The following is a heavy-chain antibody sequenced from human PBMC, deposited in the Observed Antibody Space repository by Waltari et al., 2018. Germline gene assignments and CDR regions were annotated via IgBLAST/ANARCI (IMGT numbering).Heavy chain of an antibody. CDR1: GFSLSTSGVG. V-gene: IGHV2-5*01. Sequence: QITLKESGPTLVKPTQTLTLTCTFSGFSLSTSGVGVGWIRQPPGKALEWLALIYWNDDKRYSPSLKSRLTITKDTSKNQVVITMTNMDPVDTATYYCASDFWSGYQFDYWGQGTLVTVSS. CDR3: ASDFWSGYQFDY. CDR2: IYWNDDK. J-gene: IGHJ4*02. D-gene: IGHD3-3*01.